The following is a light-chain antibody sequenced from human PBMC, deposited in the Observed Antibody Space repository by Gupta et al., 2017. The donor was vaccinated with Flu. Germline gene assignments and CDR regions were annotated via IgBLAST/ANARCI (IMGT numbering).Light chain of an antibody. CDR1: SH. V-gene: IGKV3-15*01. Sequence: SHLVLYPQNPGKAPRLLIYVASTRPIGVPARFSGSGSGTEFIRTISSLQSADFALYYFQQYNNWPSHFFTFGPGNKVDIK. CDR3: QQYNNWPSHFFT. J-gene: IGKJ3*01. CDR2: VAS.